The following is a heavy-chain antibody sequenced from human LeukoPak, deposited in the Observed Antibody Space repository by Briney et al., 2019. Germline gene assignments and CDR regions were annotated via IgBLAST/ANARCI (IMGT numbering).Heavy chain of an antibody. CDR2: IYHSGST. CDR3: ARMGGSSGNDY. D-gene: IGHD3-22*01. CDR1: GGSISSGGYY. Sequence: SETLSLTCTVSGGSISSGGYYWSWIRQPPGKGLEWIGYIYHSGSTYYNPSLKSRVTISVDRSKNQFSLKLSSVTAADTAVYYCARMGGSSGNDYWGQGILVTVSS. J-gene: IGHJ4*02. V-gene: IGHV4-30-2*01.